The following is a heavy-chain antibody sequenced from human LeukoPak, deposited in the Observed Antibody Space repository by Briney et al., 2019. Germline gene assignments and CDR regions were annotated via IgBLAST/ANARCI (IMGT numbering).Heavy chain of an antibody. CDR2: INPNSGGT. Sequence: ASVKVSCKASGYTFAGYYMHWVRQAPGQGLEWMGWINPNSGGTNYAQKFQGRVTMTRDTSISTAYMELSRLRSDDTAVYYCARDPVYYDSSGFNWFDPWGQGTLVTVSS. V-gene: IGHV1-2*02. CDR1: GYTFAGYY. D-gene: IGHD3-22*01. CDR3: ARDPVYYDSSGFNWFDP. J-gene: IGHJ5*02.